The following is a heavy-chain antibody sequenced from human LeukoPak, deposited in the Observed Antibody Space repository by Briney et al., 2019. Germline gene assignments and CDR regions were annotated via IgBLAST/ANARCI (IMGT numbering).Heavy chain of an antibody. CDR1: GFTFSSYG. J-gene: IGHJ4*02. Sequence: GGSLRLSCAASGFTFSSYGMHWVRQAPGKGLEWVAVISYDGSNKYYADPVKGRFTISRDNSKNTLYLQMNSLRAEDTALYYCAKEVRYGDYGLDYWGQGTLVTVSS. CDR2: ISYDGSNK. CDR3: AKEVRYGDYGLDY. D-gene: IGHD4-17*01. V-gene: IGHV3-30*18.